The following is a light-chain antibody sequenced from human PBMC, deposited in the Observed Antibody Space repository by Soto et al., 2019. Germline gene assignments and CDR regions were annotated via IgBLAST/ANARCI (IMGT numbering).Light chain of an antibody. CDR3: CSYVGSFSYV. V-gene: IGLV2-11*01. CDR1: SSDVGAYNH. Sequence: QSALTQPRSVSGSPGQSVTISCTGTSSDVGAYNHVSWYQQHPGKAPKLMIYDVTKRPSGVPDRFSGSKSGNTASLTISGLQAEDEAYYYCCSYVGSFSYVFGTGTKLTVL. CDR2: DVT. J-gene: IGLJ1*01.